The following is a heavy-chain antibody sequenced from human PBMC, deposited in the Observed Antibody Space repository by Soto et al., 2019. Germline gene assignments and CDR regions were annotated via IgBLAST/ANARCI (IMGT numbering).Heavy chain of an antibody. J-gene: IGHJ4*02. CDR2: ISYDGSNK. CDR3: AKDSVIGFDY. CDR1: GFTFSSYG. Sequence: GGSLRLSCAASGFTFSSYGMHWVRQAPGKGLEWVAVISYDGSNKYYADSVKGRFTISRDNSKNTLYLQMNSLRAEDTAVYYCAKDSVIGFDYWGQGTLVTVSS. D-gene: IGHD3-10*01. V-gene: IGHV3-30*18.